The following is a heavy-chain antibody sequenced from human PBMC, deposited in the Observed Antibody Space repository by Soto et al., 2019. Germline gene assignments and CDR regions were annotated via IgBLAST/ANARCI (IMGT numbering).Heavy chain of an antibody. Sequence: GGSLRLSCAASGFTFSSYWMSWVRQAPGKGLEWVANIKQDGSEKYYVDSVKGRFTISRDNAKNSLYLQMNSLRAEDTAVYYCARWGTTFYYYYGMDVWGQGTAVTVSS. CDR2: IKQDGSEK. V-gene: IGHV3-7*01. CDR1: GFTFSSYW. D-gene: IGHD1-26*01. CDR3: ARWGTTFYYYYGMDV. J-gene: IGHJ6*02.